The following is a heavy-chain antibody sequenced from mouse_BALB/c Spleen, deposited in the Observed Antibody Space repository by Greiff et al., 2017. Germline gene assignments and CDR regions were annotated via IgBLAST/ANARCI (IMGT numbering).Heavy chain of an antibody. D-gene: IGHD2-1*01. Sequence: EVQLQQSGAELVKPGASVKLSCTASGFNIKDTYMHWVKQRPEQGLEWIGRIDPANGNTKYDPKFQGKATITADTSSNTAYLQLSSLTSEDTAVYYCARDGNLYAMDYWGQGTSVPSPQ. V-gene: IGHV14-3*02. CDR3: ARDGNLYAMDY. J-gene: IGHJ4*01. CDR2: IDPANGNT. CDR1: GFNIKDTY.